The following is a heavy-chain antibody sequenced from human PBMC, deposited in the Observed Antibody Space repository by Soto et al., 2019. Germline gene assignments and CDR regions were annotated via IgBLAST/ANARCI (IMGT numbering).Heavy chain of an antibody. V-gene: IGHV1-46*01. CDR2: INPSGGST. D-gene: IGHD6-19*01. J-gene: IGHJ4*02. CDR1: GYTFTSYY. CDR3: AREAGAFDY. Sequence: QVQLVQSGAEVKKPGASVKVSCKASGYTFTSYYMHWVRQAPGQGLEWMGIINPSGGSTSYAQKCQGRVTMARDTSTSTVYMELSSLRSEATTVYYCAREAGAFDYWGQGTLVTVSS.